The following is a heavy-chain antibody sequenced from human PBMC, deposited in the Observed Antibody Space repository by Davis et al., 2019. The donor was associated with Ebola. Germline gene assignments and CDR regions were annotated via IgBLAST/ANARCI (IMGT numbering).Heavy chain of an antibody. CDR2: INHSGST. CDR1: GGSISSSNW. J-gene: IGHJ5*02. D-gene: IGHD3-10*01. V-gene: IGHV4-4*02. Sequence: SETLSLTCAVSGGSISSSNWWSWIRQPPGKGLEWIGEINHSGSTNYNPSLKSRVTISVDTSKNQFSLKLSSETAADTAVYYCARRPLYYYGSGSWSWFDPWGQGTLVTVSS. CDR3: ARRPLYYYGSGSWSWFDP.